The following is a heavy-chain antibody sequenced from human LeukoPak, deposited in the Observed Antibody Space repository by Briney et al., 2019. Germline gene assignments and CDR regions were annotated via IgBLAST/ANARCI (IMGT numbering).Heavy chain of an antibody. V-gene: IGHV4-31*03. D-gene: IGHD3-10*01. J-gene: IGHJ4*02. Sequence: PSQTLSLTCTVSGGSISSGGYYWSWIRQHPGKGLEWIGYIYYSGSTYYNPSLKSRVTISVDTSKNQFSLKLSSVTAADTAVYYCARVERTYGSGSARFDYWGQGTLVTVSS. CDR1: GGSISSGGYY. CDR3: ARVERTYGSGSARFDY. CDR2: IYYSGST.